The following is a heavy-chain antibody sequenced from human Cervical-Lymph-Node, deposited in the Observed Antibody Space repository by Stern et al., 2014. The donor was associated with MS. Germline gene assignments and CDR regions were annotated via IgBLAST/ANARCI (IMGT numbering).Heavy chain of an antibody. CDR1: GYIFTDYY. CDR3: ARGSGTAYDLRGDY. CDR2: ITPNSGGT. D-gene: IGHD3-3*01. J-gene: IGHJ4*01. Sequence: VQLVESGAEAKAPGASMKVSCRASGYIFTDYYLHWVRQAPGQGLEWLGWITPNSGGTNYAQNFQGRVTMTRDTSISTAYMELRWLGYADTAVYYCARGSGTAYDLRGDYWGQGTLVTVSS. V-gene: IGHV1-2*02.